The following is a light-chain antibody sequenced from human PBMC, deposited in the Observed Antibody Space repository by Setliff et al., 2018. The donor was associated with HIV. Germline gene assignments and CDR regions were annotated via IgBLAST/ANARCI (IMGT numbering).Light chain of an antibody. CDR2: GNS. V-gene: IGLV1-40*01. CDR3: QSYDSRLRGI. CDR1: SSNIGGGYD. J-gene: IGLJ2*01. Sequence: QSVLTQPPSVSGAPGQSVTISCTGNSSNIGGGYDVHWYQQFPRTAPKLIIFGNSNRPSGVPDRFSGPKSGTSASLAITGLQAEDEADYYCQSYDSRLRGIFGGGTK.